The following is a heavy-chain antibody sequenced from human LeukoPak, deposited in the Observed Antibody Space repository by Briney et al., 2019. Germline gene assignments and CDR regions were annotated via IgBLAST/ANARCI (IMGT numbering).Heavy chain of an antibody. J-gene: IGHJ4*02. D-gene: IGHD3-16*01. V-gene: IGHV4-59*11. CDR3: ARDLGDDIYAHCDS. Sequence: PSETLSLTCTVSGDSISGHYWNWIRQSPGKGLEWIGYIYSSGGTNFNPSLQSRVTLSVDTSKNQFSLRLTSVTAADTAVYYCARDLGDDIYAHCDSWGQGTLVAVSS. CDR2: IYSSGGT. CDR1: GDSISGHY.